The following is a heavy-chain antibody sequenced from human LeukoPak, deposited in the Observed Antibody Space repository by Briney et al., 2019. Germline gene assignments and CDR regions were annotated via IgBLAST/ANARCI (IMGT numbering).Heavy chain of an antibody. Sequence: GGSLRLSCAASGFTFANAWMHWVRQAPGKGLVWLSLINNDGSTTNYADSVKGRFTISRDNAKNTVYLQMNSLRAEDTAVYYCAIGGTYGSGSWGQGTLVTVSS. CDR3: AIGGTYGSGS. CDR2: INNDGSTT. D-gene: IGHD3-10*01. CDR1: GFTFANAW. V-gene: IGHV3-74*01. J-gene: IGHJ4*02.